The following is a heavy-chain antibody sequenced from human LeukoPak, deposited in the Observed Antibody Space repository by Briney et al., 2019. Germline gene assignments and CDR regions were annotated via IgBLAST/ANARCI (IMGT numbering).Heavy chain of an antibody. Sequence: GVSLRLSCAASGFTFSGTAMHWVRQASGKGLEWVGRIKSKAYNYATEYAESVEGRFTISRDDSKNTAYLQMNSLKTEDTAIYYCTRLLIAVETETIFDYWGQGTLVTVSS. CDR3: TRLLIAVETETIFDY. CDR2: IKSKAYNYAT. CDR1: GFTFSGTA. J-gene: IGHJ4*02. V-gene: IGHV3-73*01. D-gene: IGHD6-19*01.